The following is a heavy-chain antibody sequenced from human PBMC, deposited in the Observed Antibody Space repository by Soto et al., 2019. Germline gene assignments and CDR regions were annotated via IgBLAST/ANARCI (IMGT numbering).Heavy chain of an antibody. V-gene: IGHV3-15*07. D-gene: IGHD3-22*01. J-gene: IGHJ4*02. CDR3: TTEFDFYYSSGYYYATYY. CDR2: IKSKTDGGTT. Sequence: GGSLRLSCAASGFPFSNAWMNWVRQAPGKGLEWVGRIKSKTDGGTTDYAAPVKGRFTISRDDSKDTLYLQMNSLKTEDTAVYYCTTEFDFYYSSGYYYATYYCGQGASVPVSS. CDR1: GFPFSNAW.